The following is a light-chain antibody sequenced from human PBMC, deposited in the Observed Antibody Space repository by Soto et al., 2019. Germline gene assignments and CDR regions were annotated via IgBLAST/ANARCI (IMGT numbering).Light chain of an antibody. CDR1: HSVSSS. J-gene: IGKJ4*01. Sequence: EIVLTQSPATLSLSPGERATLSCRASHSVSSSLAWYQQKPGQAPRLLIYDASNRSTGIPARFSGSGSGTDFTLTSSSLEPEDFAVYYCQQRSNWPPLTFGGGTKVEIK. V-gene: IGKV3-11*01. CDR2: DAS. CDR3: QQRSNWPPLT.